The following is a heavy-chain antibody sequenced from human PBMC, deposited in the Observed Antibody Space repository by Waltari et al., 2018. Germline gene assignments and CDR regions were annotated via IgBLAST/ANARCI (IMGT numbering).Heavy chain of an antibody. Sequence: EVQLVESGGGLVKPGGSLRLSCAASGFTFSSYSMNWVRQAPGKGREWVSSISSSIIYIYYAESVKGRFTISRDNAKNSLYLQMNSLRAEDTAVYYCARDGAVDAFDIWGQGTMVTVSS. V-gene: IGHV3-21*01. J-gene: IGHJ3*02. D-gene: IGHD3-16*01. CDR3: ARDGAVDAFDI. CDR1: GFTFSSYS. CDR2: ISSSIIYI.